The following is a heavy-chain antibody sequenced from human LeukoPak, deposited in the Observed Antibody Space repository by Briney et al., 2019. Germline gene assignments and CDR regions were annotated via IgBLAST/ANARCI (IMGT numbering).Heavy chain of an antibody. D-gene: IGHD4-17*01. Sequence: WVRQAPGKGLEWIGSIYYSGSTYYNPSLKSRVTIFVDTSKNQFSLKLSSVTAADTAVYYCARLRAHDAFDIWGQGTMVTVSS. CDR3: ARLRAHDAFDI. CDR2: IYYSGST. V-gene: IGHV4-39*01. J-gene: IGHJ3*02.